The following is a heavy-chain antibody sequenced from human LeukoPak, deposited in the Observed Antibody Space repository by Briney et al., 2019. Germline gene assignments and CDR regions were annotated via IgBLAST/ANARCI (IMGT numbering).Heavy chain of an antibody. CDR1: SGSISSHL. V-gene: IGHV4-59*08. Sequence: PSETLSLTCTVSSGSISSHLWSWIRQPPGKGLEWIGYIYDSGSANYNPSLKSRVTISVDTSKNQFSLKLSSVTAADTAVYYRARHVRRSNHRYFDYWGQGTLVTVSS. J-gene: IGHJ4*02. D-gene: IGHD1-14*01. CDR3: ARHVRRSNHRYFDY. CDR2: IYDSGSA.